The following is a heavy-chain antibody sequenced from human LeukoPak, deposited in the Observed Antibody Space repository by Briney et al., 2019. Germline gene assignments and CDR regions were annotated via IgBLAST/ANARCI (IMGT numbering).Heavy chain of an antibody. D-gene: IGHD4-17*01. J-gene: IGHJ3*02. CDR2: IKSKTDGGTT. Sequence: GGSLRLSCAASGFTFSDYYMSWIRQAPGKGLEWIGRIKSKTDGGTTDYIAPVKGRFNISRDDSKNTLYLQMNSLKTEDAAVYYCTNNKVTTNAFDIWGQGTMVTVSS. CDR1: GFTFSDYY. V-gene: IGHV3-15*01. CDR3: TNNKVTTNAFDI.